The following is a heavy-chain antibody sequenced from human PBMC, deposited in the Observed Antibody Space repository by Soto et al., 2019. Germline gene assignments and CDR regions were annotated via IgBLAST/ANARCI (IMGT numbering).Heavy chain of an antibody. Sequence: ASVKVSCKASGYTFTGYYMHWVRQAPGQGLEWMGWINPNSGGTNYAQKFQVRVTMTRDTSISTAYMELSRLRSDDTAVYSCFYPGCSSTSCYVDAFDIWGQGTMVTVSS. D-gene: IGHD2-2*01. CDR1: GYTFTGYY. CDR3: FYPGCSSTSCYVDAFDI. CDR2: INPNSGGT. J-gene: IGHJ3*02. V-gene: IGHV1-2*02.